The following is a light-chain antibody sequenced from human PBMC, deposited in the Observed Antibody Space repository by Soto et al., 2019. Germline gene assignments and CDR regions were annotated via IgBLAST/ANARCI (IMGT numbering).Light chain of an antibody. CDR2: DTN. Sequence: QAVVTQEPSLTVSPGGTVTITCGSSTGAVTSGHYPHWFQQKPGQAPRTLIYDTNNKHSWTPARFSGSLLGGKAALTLSGAQPEDEADYYCLVIFTGVGEVFGTGTKVTVL. CDR3: LVIFTGVGEV. V-gene: IGLV7-46*01. J-gene: IGLJ1*01. CDR1: TGAVTSGHY.